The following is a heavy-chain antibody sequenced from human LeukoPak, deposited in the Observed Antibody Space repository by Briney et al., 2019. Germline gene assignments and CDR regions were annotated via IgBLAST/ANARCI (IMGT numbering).Heavy chain of an antibody. V-gene: IGHV4-34*01. D-gene: IGHD2-2*01. CDR2: INHSGST. Sequence: SETLSLTCAVHGGSFSGYYWSWIRQPPGKGLEWIGEINHSGSTNYNPSLKSRVTISVDTSKNQFSLKLNSVTAADTAVYYCARVVPAANYYYYMDVWGKGTTVTISS. CDR3: ARVVPAANYYYYMDV. J-gene: IGHJ6*03. CDR1: GGSFSGYY.